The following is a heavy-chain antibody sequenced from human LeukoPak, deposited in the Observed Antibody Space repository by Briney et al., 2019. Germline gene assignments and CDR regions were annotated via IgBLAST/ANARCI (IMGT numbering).Heavy chain of an antibody. CDR3: ARGPIVVVPAASFDY. Sequence: ASVKVSCKAPGYAFTGYYMHWVRQAPGQGLEWMGWINPNSGGTNYAQKFQGRVTMTRDTSISTAYMELSRLRSDDTAVYYCARGPIVVVPAASFDYWGQGTMVIVSS. CDR2: INPNSGGT. V-gene: IGHV1-2*02. D-gene: IGHD2-2*01. CDR1: GYAFTGYY. J-gene: IGHJ4*02.